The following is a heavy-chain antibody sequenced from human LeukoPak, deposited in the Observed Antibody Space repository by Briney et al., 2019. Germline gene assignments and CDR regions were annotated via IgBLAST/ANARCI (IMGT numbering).Heavy chain of an antibody. D-gene: IGHD6-13*01. Sequence: PGGSLRLSCAASGFTFSSNWMSWVRQAPGKGLEWVANIKQDGSEKYYVDSVKGRFTISRDNAKNSLYLQMNSLRAEDTAVYYCARDFPPWVAAAGTPDLWGRGTLVTASS. V-gene: IGHV3-7*01. CDR1: GFTFSSNW. CDR3: ARDFPPWVAAAGTPDL. J-gene: IGHJ2*01. CDR2: IKQDGSEK.